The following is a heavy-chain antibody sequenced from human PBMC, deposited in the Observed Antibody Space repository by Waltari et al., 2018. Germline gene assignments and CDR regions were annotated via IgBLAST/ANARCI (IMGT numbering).Heavy chain of an antibody. Sequence: GAEVKKPGASVKVSSKASGCTFTSYGISWVRQAPGQGLEWMGWISAYNGNTNYAQKFQGRVTITRDTSASTAYMELSSLRSEDTAVYYCARGAARGNFDYWGQGTLVTVSS. CDR1: GCTFTSYG. CDR3: ARGAARGNFDY. D-gene: IGHD3-10*01. CDR2: ISAYNGNT. V-gene: IGHV1-18*01. J-gene: IGHJ4*02.